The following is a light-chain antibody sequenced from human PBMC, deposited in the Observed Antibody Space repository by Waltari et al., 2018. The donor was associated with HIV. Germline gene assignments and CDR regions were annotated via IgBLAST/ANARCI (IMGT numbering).Light chain of an antibody. CDR3: SSYTGSNTLGV. CDR2: DVS. Sequence: QSALTQPASVSGSPGQSITISCTGASSDIGRYNYVSWYQQHPDKAPKLIIDDVSSRPSGISDRFSGANSGNTASLTISGLQDEDEADYYCSSYTGSNTLGVIGTGTRVTVL. CDR1: SSDIGRYNY. J-gene: IGLJ1*01. V-gene: IGLV2-14*03.